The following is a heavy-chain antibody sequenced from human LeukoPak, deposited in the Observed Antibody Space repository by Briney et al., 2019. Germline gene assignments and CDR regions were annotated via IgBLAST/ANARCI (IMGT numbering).Heavy chain of an antibody. D-gene: IGHD4-23*01. CDR3: ARRAGGYSHPYDY. V-gene: IGHV3-23*01. CDR2: ISGNGGST. J-gene: IGHJ4*02. Sequence: GGSLRLSCAASGFTFSSYAMSWVRQAPGKGLEWVSAISGNGGSTYYADSVKGRFTISRDNSKNTLYLQMNSLRAEDTAVYYCARRAGGYSHPYDYWGQGTLVTVSS. CDR1: GFTFSSYA.